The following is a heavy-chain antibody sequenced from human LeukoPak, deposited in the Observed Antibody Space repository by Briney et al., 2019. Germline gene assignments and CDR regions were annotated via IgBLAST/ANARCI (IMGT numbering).Heavy chain of an antibody. Sequence: GGSLRLSCAASGFTFSSYWMHWVRQAPGKGLVWVSRINSDGSSTSYADSVKGRFTISRDNAKNTLYLQMNSLRAEDTAVYYCARGSSGSYPGYFGYWGQGTLVTVSS. D-gene: IGHD1-26*01. V-gene: IGHV3-74*01. CDR2: INSDGSST. CDR1: GFTFSSYW. CDR3: ARGSSGSYPGYFGY. J-gene: IGHJ4*02.